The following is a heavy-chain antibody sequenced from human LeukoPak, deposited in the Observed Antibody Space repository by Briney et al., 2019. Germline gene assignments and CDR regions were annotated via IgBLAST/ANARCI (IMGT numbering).Heavy chain of an antibody. D-gene: IGHD3-22*01. CDR2: INPSGST. CDR1: GGSFSGYH. V-gene: IGHV4-34*01. CDR3: ARGRHDITMIIVVMTSVSYYLDV. Sequence: SETLSLTCAVYGGSFSGYHWTWIRQSPGKGLEWIGDINPSGSTYYNPSLKSRLTISVDTSKNQFSLKLRSVTAADTAVYYCARGRHDITMIIVVMTSVSYYLDVWGKGTTVTVS. J-gene: IGHJ6*03.